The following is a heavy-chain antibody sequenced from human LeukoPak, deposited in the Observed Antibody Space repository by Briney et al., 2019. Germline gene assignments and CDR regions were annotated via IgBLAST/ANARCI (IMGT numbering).Heavy chain of an antibody. Sequence: SETLSLTCAVSGGSISSYYWSWIPQPPGKGLEWIGYIYYSGSTNYNPSLKSRVTISVDTSQNQFSLRLSSVTAADTAVYYCARVGGGNFYYYGMDFWGQGTTVTVSS. CDR2: IYYSGST. D-gene: IGHD2-15*01. CDR1: GGSISSYY. V-gene: IGHV4-59*01. CDR3: ARVGGGNFYYYGMDF. J-gene: IGHJ6*02.